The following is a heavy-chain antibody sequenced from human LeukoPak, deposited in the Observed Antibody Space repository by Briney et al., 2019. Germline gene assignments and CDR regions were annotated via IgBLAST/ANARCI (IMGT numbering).Heavy chain of an antibody. V-gene: IGHV3-30-3*01. D-gene: IGHD3-22*01. J-gene: IGHJ3*02. CDR3: ARAKGSGYYRTRAFDI. Sequence: GGSLRLSCVGSGFSVTSNHMSWVRLAPGKGLEWVAVISYDGSNKYYADSVKGRFTISRDNSKNTLYLQMNSLRAEDTAVYYCARAKGSGYYRTRAFDIWGQGTMVTVSS. CDR2: ISYDGSNK. CDR1: GFSVTSNH.